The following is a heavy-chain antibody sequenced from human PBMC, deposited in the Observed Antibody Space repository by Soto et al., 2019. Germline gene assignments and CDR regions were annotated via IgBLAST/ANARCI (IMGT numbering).Heavy chain of an antibody. CDR1: GYSFTSYW. V-gene: IGHV5-51*01. D-gene: IGHD1-26*01. J-gene: IGHJ6*02. Sequence: PGESLKISCKGSGYSFTSYWISWVRQMPGKGLEWMGIIYPGDSDTRYSPSFQGQVTISADKSISTAYLQWSSLKASDTAMYYCARGGWELLSYYYYGMDVWGQGTTVTVSS. CDR3: ARGGWELLSYYYYGMDV. CDR2: IYPGDSDT.